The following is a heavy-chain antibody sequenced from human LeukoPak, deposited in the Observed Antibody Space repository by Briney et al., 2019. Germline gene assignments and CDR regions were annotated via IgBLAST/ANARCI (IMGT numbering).Heavy chain of an antibody. V-gene: IGHV3-23*01. CDR2: ISGSGGST. J-gene: IGHJ4*02. D-gene: IGHD2-2*01. CDR1: GFTFSSYA. CDR3: ANGIVVPAEPFDY. Sequence: PGGSLRLSCAASGFTFSSYAMSWVRQAPGKGLEWVSGISGSGGSTYYADSVKGRFTISRGNSKNTLYLQMNSLRAKDTAVYYCANGIVVPAEPFDYWGQGTLVTVSS.